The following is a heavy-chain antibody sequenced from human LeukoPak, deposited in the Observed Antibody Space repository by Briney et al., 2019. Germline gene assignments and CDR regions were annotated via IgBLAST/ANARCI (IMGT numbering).Heavy chain of an antibody. CDR3: IKDLRLAVHLDTFEF. Sequence: QPGRSLRLSCAASGFICDDFAMHWVRQAPGKALEWVSSISWDSGSRVYADSVKCLFTVSGDNAKSSLHLQMDSLTPDDTALYYCIKDLRLAVHLDTFEFWGQGTMVTVSS. CDR2: ISWDSGSR. V-gene: IGHV3-9*01. D-gene: IGHD1-1*01. J-gene: IGHJ3*01. CDR1: GFICDDFA.